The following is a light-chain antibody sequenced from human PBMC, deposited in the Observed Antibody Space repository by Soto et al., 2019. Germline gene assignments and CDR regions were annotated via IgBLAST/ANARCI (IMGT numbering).Light chain of an antibody. Sequence: DIQMTQSPSSLSSSVGYIFTITCQASQDISNYLNWYQQKPGKAPKLLIYDASNLETGVPSRFSGSGSGKDFTFTIRSLQPEDIVKYYCQQYDNLIPLTFGGGTKVDIK. J-gene: IGKJ4*01. CDR1: QDISNY. CDR3: QQYDNLIPLT. V-gene: IGKV1-33*01. CDR2: DAS.